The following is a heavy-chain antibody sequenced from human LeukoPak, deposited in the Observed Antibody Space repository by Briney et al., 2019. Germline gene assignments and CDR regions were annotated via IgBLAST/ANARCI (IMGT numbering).Heavy chain of an antibody. CDR1: GGSFSGYY. V-gene: IGHV4-34*01. J-gene: IGHJ6*03. CDR2: INHSGST. CDR3: ARHSYYYDSSGYYVSYYYYYMDV. D-gene: IGHD3-22*01. Sequence: SETLSLTCAVYGGSFSGYYWSWIRQPPGKGLEWIGEINHSGSTNYNPSLKSRVTISVDTSKNQFSLKLSSVTAADAAVYYCARHSYYYDSSGYYVSYYYYYMDVWGKGTTVTISS.